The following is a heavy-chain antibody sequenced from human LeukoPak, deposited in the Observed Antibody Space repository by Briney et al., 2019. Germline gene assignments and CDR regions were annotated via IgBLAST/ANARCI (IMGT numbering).Heavy chain of an antibody. V-gene: IGHV3-15*01. CDR2: IKSKTEGGTI. J-gene: IGHJ1*01. D-gene: IGHD2-21*02. CDR3: TPAMVVTAILYFQH. CDR1: GFTFSSYW. Sequence: GGSLRLSCAASGFTFSSYWMSWVRQAPGKGLEWVGRIKSKTEGGTIDYAAPVKDRFTISRDDSKNTLYLQMNSLKTEDTAVYYCTPAMVVTAILYFQHWGQGTLVTVSS.